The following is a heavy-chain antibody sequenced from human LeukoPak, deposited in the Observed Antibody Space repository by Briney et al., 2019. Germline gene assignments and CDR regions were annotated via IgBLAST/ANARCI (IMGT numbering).Heavy chain of an antibody. D-gene: IGHD3-22*01. Sequence: GSLRLSCAASGFTFSSYAMSWVRQVPGKGLEWVSAISGSGGSTYYADSVKGRFTISRDNSKNTLYLQMNSLRAEDTAVYYCAKTPPYYYDSSGYYEGGYYFDYWGQGTLVTVSS. J-gene: IGHJ4*02. CDR2: ISGSGGST. V-gene: IGHV3-23*01. CDR3: AKTPPYYYDSSGYYEGGYYFDY. CDR1: GFTFSSYA.